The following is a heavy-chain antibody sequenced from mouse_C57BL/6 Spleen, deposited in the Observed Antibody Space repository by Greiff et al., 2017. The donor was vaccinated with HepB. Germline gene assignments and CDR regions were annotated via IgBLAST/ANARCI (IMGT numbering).Heavy chain of an antibody. J-gene: IGHJ4*01. CDR2: IDPSDSYT. D-gene: IGHD4-1*01. CDR1: GYTFTSYW. CDR3: ARLLTGDYGMEY. V-gene: IGHV1-69*01. Sequence: QVQLQQPGAELVMPGASVKLSCKASGYTFTSYWMHWVKQRPGQGLEWIGEIDPSDSYTNYNQKFKGKSTLTVDKSSSTAYMQLSSLTSEDSAVYYCARLLTGDYGMEYWGQGTSVTVSS.